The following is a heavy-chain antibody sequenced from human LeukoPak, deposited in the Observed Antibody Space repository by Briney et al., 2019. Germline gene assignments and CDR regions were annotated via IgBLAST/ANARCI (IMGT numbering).Heavy chain of an antibody. Sequence: ASVKVSCKASGYTFTSHCMHWVRQAPAHGLEWMGIIDPSGGTTSYAQKFQGRVTMTRDTSTSTVHMELSSLRSEDTAVYYCARGLVVATSELDYWGQGTLVTVSS. J-gene: IGHJ4*02. CDR2: IDPSGGTT. CDR3: ARGLVVATSELDY. D-gene: IGHD1-26*01. CDR1: GYTFTSHC. V-gene: IGHV1-46*01.